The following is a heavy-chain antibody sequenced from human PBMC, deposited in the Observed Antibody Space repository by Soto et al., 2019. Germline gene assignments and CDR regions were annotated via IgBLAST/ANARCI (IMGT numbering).Heavy chain of an antibody. CDR3: AKGRGGSGSLTPRVDF. D-gene: IGHD3-10*01. J-gene: IGHJ4*02. V-gene: IGHV3-23*01. CDR1: GFTFNNNA. Sequence: EVQLLESGGGLVQPGGSLRLSCAASGFTFNNNAMTWVRQAPGKGLEGVSAISGGGDTTSYADSVKGRFTVSRDGSKNTLYLQMSSLRAEDTALYYCAKGRGGSGSLTPRVDFWGQGTLVTVSS. CDR2: ISGGGDTT.